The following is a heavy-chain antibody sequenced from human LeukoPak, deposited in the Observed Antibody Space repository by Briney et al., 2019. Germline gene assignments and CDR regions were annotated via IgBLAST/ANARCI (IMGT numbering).Heavy chain of an antibody. V-gene: IGHV3-21*01. CDR2: ISSSSSYI. D-gene: IGHD6-13*01. Sequence: GGSLRLSCAASGFTFSRYSMNWVRQAPGKGLEWVSSISSSSSYIYYADSVKGRFTISRDNAKNSLYLQMNSLRAEDTAVYYCARGLYSSSNNWFDPWGQGTLVTVSS. CDR3: ARGLYSSSNNWFDP. J-gene: IGHJ5*02. CDR1: GFTFSRYS.